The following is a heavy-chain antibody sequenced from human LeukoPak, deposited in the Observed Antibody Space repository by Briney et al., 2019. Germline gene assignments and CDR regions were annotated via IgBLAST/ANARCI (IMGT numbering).Heavy chain of an antibody. CDR3: AKGYYGMDV. V-gene: IGHV3-30*18. CDR1: GFTFSSYG. CDR2: ISYDGSNK. Sequence: PGRSLRLSCAASGFTFSSYGMHWVRQAPGKGLEWVAVISYDGSNKYYVDSVEGRFTISRDNSKNTLYLQMNSLRAEDTAVYYCAKGYYGMDVWGQGTTVTVSS. J-gene: IGHJ6*02.